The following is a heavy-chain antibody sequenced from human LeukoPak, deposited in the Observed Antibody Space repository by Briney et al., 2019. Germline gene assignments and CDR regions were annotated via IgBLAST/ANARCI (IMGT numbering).Heavy chain of an antibody. D-gene: IGHD5-18*01. CDR2: ISYDGSNK. CDR1: GFTFSSYA. CDR3: ARAWSGNSFGYYY. V-gene: IGHV3-30-3*01. J-gene: IGHJ4*02. Sequence: GGSLRLSCAASGFTFSSYAMHWVRQAPGKGLEWVAVISYDGSNKYYADSVKGRFTISRDNSKNTLYLQMNSLRAEDTAVYYCARAWSGNSFGYYYWGQGTLVTVSS.